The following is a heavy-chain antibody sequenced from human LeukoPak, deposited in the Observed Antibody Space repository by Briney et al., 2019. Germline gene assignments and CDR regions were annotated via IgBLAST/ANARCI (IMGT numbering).Heavy chain of an antibody. V-gene: IGHV4-30-2*01. CDR1: GGYISSGGYY. J-gene: IGHJ4*02. CDR2: IYHSGST. Sequence: SETLSLTCTVSGGYISSGGYYWSWIRQPPGKGMEWIGYIYHSGSTYYNPSLKSRVTISVDRSKNQFSLKLSSVTAADTAVYYCASVHDYSNYFDYWGQGTLVTVSS. D-gene: IGHD4-11*01. CDR3: ASVHDYSNYFDY.